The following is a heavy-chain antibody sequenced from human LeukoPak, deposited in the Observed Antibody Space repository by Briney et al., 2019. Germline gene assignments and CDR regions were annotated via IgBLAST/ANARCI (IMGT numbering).Heavy chain of an antibody. CDR2: ISGSGGST. CDR3: AKDSAIYYYDSSGYYWAPF. CDR1: GFTFSSYA. J-gene: IGHJ4*02. V-gene: IGHV3-23*01. Sequence: GGSLRLSCAASGFTFSSYAMSWVRQAPGKGLEWVSAISGSGGSTYYADSVKGRFTISRDNSKNTLYLQMNSLRAEDTAVYYCAKDSAIYYYDSSGYYWAPFWGQGTLVTVSS. D-gene: IGHD3-22*01.